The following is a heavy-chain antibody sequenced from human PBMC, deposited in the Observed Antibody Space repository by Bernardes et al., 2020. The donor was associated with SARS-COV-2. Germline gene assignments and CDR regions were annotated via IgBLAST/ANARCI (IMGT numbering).Heavy chain of an antibody. CDR1: GYTFTSYG. Sequence: ASVKVSCKPSGYTFTSYGITWVRQAPGQGLEWLGFINTFNGYTNYAEKFQGRVSMTAETSTTTAYMELRSLRSDDTAVYYCARAGYYFDRSAYYPGVEVWGPGTTVTVSS. V-gene: IGHV1-18*04. CDR3: ARAGYYFDRSAYYPGVEV. D-gene: IGHD3-22*01. J-gene: IGHJ6*02. CDR2: INTFNGYT.